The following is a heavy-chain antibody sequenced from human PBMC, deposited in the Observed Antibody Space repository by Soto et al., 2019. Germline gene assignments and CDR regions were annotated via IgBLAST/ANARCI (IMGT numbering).Heavy chain of an antibody. D-gene: IGHD3-22*01. Sequence: GGSLRLSCAASGFTFSSYWMSWVRQAPGKGLEWVANIKQDGSEKYYVDSVKGRFTISRDNAKNSLYLQMNSLRAEDTAVYYCARIPLKYYDSSGYLNWFDPWGQGTLVTVSS. J-gene: IGHJ5*02. V-gene: IGHV3-7*03. CDR1: GFTFSSYW. CDR2: IKQDGSEK. CDR3: ARIPLKYYDSSGYLNWFDP.